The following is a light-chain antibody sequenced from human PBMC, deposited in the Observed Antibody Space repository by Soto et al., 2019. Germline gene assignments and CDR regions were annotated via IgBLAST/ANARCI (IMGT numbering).Light chain of an antibody. Sequence: DIVMTQSPDSLAVSLGERATINCKSSQSALYSSNNKTYLAWYQQKPGQPPKLLIYWASTRESGCPDRFRGSGSGTDFPLTISSLQAEDGAVYYCQQYYSTPYTFGQGTMLEIK. CDR3: QQYYSTPYT. CDR2: WAS. CDR1: QSALYSSNNKTY. J-gene: IGKJ2*01. V-gene: IGKV4-1*01.